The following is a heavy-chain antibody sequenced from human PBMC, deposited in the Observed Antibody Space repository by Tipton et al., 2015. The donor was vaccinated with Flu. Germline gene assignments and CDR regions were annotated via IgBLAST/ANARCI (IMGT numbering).Heavy chain of an antibody. CDR3: ARGGSSLPMPIAAAYLYYFDY. CDR1: GYTFTSYY. V-gene: IGHV1-46*01. J-gene: IGHJ4*02. D-gene: IGHD6-13*01. CDR2: INPSGGST. Sequence: QLVQSGPEVKKPGASVKVSCKASGYTFTSYYMHWVRQAPGQGLEWMGIINPSGGSTSYAQKFQGRVTMTRDTSTSTVYMELSSLSSEDTAVYYCARGGSSLPMPIAAAYLYYFDYWCQGTLVTVSS.